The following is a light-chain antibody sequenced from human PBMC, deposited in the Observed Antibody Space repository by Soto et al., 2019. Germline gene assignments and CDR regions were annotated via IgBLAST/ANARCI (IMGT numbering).Light chain of an antibody. CDR3: QQRSSWPPL. V-gene: IGKV3-11*01. CDR1: QSVGSY. J-gene: IGKJ5*01. Sequence: EIVLTQSPATLSLYPGERSTLSCRASQSVGSYLVWYQQKPGQAPRLLIHGASNRATGIPARFSGSGSGTDFTLTISSLEPEDFAVYYCQQRSSWPPLFGQGKRLEIK. CDR2: GAS.